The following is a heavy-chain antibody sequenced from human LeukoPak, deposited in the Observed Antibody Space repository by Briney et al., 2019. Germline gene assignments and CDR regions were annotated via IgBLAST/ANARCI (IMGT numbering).Heavy chain of an antibody. Sequence: SETLSLTCAVYGGSFSGYYWSWIRQPPGKGLEWIGEINHSGSTNYNPSLKSRVTISVDTSKNQFSLKLSSVTAADTAVYYCARVEYQLLSSWDYWGQGTLVTVSS. CDR2: INHSGST. V-gene: IGHV4-34*01. J-gene: IGHJ4*02. CDR1: GGSFSGYY. D-gene: IGHD2-2*01. CDR3: ARVEYQLLSSWDY.